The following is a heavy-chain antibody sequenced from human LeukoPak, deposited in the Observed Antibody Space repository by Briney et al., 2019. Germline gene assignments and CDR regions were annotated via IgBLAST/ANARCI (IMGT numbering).Heavy chain of an antibody. CDR2: IGTAGDT. J-gene: IGHJ3*02. V-gene: IGHV3-13*01. D-gene: IGHD2-21*02. Sequence: GGSLRLSCAASGFTFSSYDMHWVRQATGKGLEWVSAIGTAGDTYYPGSVKGRFTISRENAKNSLYLQMNSLRAGDTAVYYCASLAYCGGDCSDAFDIWGQGTMVTVSS. CDR3: ASLAYCGGDCSDAFDI. CDR1: GFTFSSYD.